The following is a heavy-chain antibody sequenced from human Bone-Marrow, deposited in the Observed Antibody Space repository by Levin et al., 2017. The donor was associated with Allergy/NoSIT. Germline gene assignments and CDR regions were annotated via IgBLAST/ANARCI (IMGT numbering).Heavy chain of an antibody. D-gene: IGHD2-2*02. Sequence: GGSLRLSCAASGFTFSHYAMTWVRQAPGKGLEWVSTISGRAGNTYYADSVKGRFTISRDTSTDMLFLQMNSLRAEDTAVYFCAKHQLLYVYFDSWGQGTLVTVSS. V-gene: IGHV3-23*01. J-gene: IGHJ4*02. CDR2: ISGRAGNT. CDR3: AKHQLLYVYFDS. CDR1: GFTFSHYA.